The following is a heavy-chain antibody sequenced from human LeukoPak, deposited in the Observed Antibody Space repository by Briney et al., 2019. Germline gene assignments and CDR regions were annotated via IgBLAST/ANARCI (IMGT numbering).Heavy chain of an antibody. J-gene: IGHJ6*03. CDR1: GGSISSYY. CDR2: IYTSGST. V-gene: IGHV4-4*07. Sequence: SETLSLTCTVSGGSISSYYWSWIRQPAGKGLEWIGRIYTSGSTNYNPSLKSRVTMSVDTSKNQFSLKLSSATAADTAVYYCARVGAGRYSSSSRVAYYYYYYYMDVWGKGTTVTVSS. CDR3: ARVGAGRYSSSSRVAYYYYYYYMDV. D-gene: IGHD6-6*01.